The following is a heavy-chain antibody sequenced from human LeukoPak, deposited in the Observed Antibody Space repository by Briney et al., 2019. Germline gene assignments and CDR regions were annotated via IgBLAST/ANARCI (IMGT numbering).Heavy chain of an antibody. D-gene: IGHD1-1*01. CDR2: IYSGGNT. V-gene: IGHV3-53*01. CDR1: GFTVSTNY. Sequence: PGGSLRLSCAASGFTVSTNYMSWVLQAPGKGLEWVSLIYSGGNTYYADSVKGRFTISRDNSKNTLYLQMNSLSAEDTAVYYCARDRVNWNDVGGLFDYWGQGTLVTVSS. J-gene: IGHJ4*02. CDR3: ARDRVNWNDVGGLFDY.